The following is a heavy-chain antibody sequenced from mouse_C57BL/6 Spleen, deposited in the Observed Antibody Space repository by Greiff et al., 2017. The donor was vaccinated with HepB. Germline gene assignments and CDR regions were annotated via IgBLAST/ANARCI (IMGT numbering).Heavy chain of an antibody. CDR3: ERYGHYAMDY. CDR2: ISSGSSTI. Sequence: EVQLMDSGGGLVKPGGSLKLSCAASGFTFSDYGMHWVRQAPEKGLEWVAYISSGSSTIYYADTVKGRFTISRDNTKNTLFLQMTSLRSEDTSMYYCERYGHYAMDYWGQGTLVTVSS. D-gene: IGHD1-1*01. V-gene: IGHV5-17*01. CDR1: GFTFSDYG. J-gene: IGHJ4*01.